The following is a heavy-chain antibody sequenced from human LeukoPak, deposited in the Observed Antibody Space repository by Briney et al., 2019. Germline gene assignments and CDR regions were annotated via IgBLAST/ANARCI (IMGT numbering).Heavy chain of an antibody. CDR3: ATPYCSGISCLDVFNM. CDR2: KYYSGSA. D-gene: IGHD2-2*01. Sequence: SETLSLTCNVSGVSVSDGRYYWTWIRQHRGQGLEWLGYKYYSGSAKYNPSLKSRLTISIDTSKNQFSLQLSSVTAADTATYYCATPYCSGISCLDVFNMWGQGTRVTVSS. V-gene: IGHV4-31*03. CDR1: GVSVSDGRYY. J-gene: IGHJ3*02.